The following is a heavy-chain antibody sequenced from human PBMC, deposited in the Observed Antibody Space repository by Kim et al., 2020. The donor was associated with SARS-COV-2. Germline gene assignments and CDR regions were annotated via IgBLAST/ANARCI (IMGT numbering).Heavy chain of an antibody. D-gene: IGHD1-26*01. CDR1: GFTFSSYA. CDR2: ISYDGSNK. V-gene: IGHV3-30*04. Sequence: GGSLRLSCAASGFTFSSYAMHWVRQAPGKGLEWVAVISYDGSNKYYADSMKGRFTISRDNSKNTLYLQMNSLRAEDTAVYYCARDRGSGSYPDYWGQGTLVTVSS. CDR3: ARDRGSGSYPDY. J-gene: IGHJ4*02.